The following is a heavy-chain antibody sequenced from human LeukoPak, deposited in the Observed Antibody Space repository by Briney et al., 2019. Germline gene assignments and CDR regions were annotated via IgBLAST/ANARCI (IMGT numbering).Heavy chain of an antibody. V-gene: IGHV1-69*05. CDR3: ARAAAAPEYYYYYYMDG. CDR2: IIPIFGTA. Sequence: SVKVSCKASGGTFNSYAISWVRQAPGHRLEWMGGIIPIFGTANYAQKFQGRVTITTDESTSTVYMELSSLRSEDTAVYYCARAAAAPEYYYYYYMDGWGKGTTGTVS. D-gene: IGHD6-13*01. J-gene: IGHJ6*03. CDR1: GGTFNSYA.